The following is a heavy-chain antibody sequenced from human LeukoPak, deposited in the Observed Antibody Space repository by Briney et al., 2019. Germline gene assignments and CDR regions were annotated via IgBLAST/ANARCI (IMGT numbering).Heavy chain of an antibody. Sequence: GGSLRLSCAASGFTFSSYWMSWVRQAPGKGLEWVANIKQDGSEKYYVDSVKGRFTISRDNAKNSLYLQMNSLRAEDTAVYYCAKIAGHYYDSYDFDYWGQGTLVTVSS. CDR3: AKIAGHYYDSYDFDY. CDR1: GFTFSSYW. D-gene: IGHD3-22*01. J-gene: IGHJ4*02. V-gene: IGHV3-7*01. CDR2: IKQDGSEK.